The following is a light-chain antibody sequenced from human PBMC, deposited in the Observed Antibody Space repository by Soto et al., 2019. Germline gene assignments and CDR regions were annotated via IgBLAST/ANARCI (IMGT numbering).Light chain of an antibody. J-gene: IGLJ2*01. CDR2: EVS. V-gene: IGLV2-14*01. CDR1: SSDIGGYNY. CDR3: SSYTTSSTVA. Sequence: QSVLTQSASVSGSPGQSITISCTGTSSDIGGYNYVSWYQQHPDKAPKLMIFEVSNRPSGVSNRFSGSKSGNTASLTISGLLPEDEADYYCSSYTTSSTVAFGGGTKLTLL.